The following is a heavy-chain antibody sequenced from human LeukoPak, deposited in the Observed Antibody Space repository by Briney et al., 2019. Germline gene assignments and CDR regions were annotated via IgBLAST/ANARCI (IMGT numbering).Heavy chain of an antibody. D-gene: IGHD3-10*01. CDR2: IIPIFGTA. V-gene: IGHV1-69*13. CDR3: ARVPRYYYCSGSYSAYYYYMDV. J-gene: IGHJ6*03. Sequence: GASVKVSCKASGGTFSSYAISWVRQAPGQGLERMGGIIPIFGTANYAQKFQGRVTITADESTSTAYMELSRLRSEDTAVYYCARVPRYYYCSGSYSAYYYYMDVWGKGTTGTVSS. CDR1: GGTFSSYA.